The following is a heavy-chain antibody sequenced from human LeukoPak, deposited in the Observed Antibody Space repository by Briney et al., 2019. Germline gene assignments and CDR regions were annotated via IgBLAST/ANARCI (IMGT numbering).Heavy chain of an antibody. CDR3: AKDRYSSSWYGRALDY. Sequence: GGSLRLSCAASGFTFSSYWMSWVRQAPGKGLEWVANIKEDGSEKYYVDSVKGRFTISRDNAKKSVYLQMNSLRAEDTAVYYCAKDRYSSSWYGRALDYWGQGTLVTVSS. V-gene: IGHV3-7*01. J-gene: IGHJ4*02. CDR2: IKEDGSEK. D-gene: IGHD6-13*01. CDR1: GFTFSSYW.